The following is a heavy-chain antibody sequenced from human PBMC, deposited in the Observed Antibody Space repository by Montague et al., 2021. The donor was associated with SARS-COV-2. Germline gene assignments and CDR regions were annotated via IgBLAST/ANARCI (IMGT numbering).Heavy chain of an antibody. CDR2: ISSSSSYI. J-gene: IGHJ5*02. Sequence: SLRLSCAASGFTFSSYSMNWVRQAPGKGLEWVSSISSSSSYIYYADSVKGRFTISRDNAKNSLYLQMNSLRAEDTAVYYCAGDTAMVHNWFDPWGQGTLVTVSS. V-gene: IGHV3-21*01. D-gene: IGHD5-18*01. CDR1: GFTFSSYS. CDR3: AGDTAMVHNWFDP.